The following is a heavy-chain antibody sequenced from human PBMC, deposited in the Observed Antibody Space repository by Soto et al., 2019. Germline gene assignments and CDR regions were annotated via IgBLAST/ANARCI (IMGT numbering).Heavy chain of an antibody. CDR3: ARVQILQLEHIFDY. CDR2: ISVSGGST. V-gene: IGHV3-23*01. Sequence: EVQLLESGGGLVQPGGSLTVSCAASGFTFTNYVMSWVRQAPGKGLEWVAAISVSGGSTFYADSVKGRFIISRDNSKNTLSLQMNSLRAEDTAVYFCARVQILQLEHIFDYWGQGALVTVSS. D-gene: IGHD2-21*01. CDR1: GFTFTNYV. J-gene: IGHJ4*02.